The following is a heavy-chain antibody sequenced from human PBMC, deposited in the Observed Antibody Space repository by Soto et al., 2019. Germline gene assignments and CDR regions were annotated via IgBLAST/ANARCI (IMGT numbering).Heavy chain of an antibody. CDR1: GGTFSSYA. CDR3: ARVGKLTQLGAFDI. J-gene: IGHJ3*02. CDR2: IIPIFGTA. V-gene: IGHV1-69*06. D-gene: IGHD1-1*01. Sequence: GASVKVACKASGGTFSSYAISWVRQAPGQGLEWMGGIIPIFGTANYAQKFQGRVTITADKSMSTAYMELSSPRSEDTAVYYCARVGKLTQLGAFDIWGKGTMVTVSS.